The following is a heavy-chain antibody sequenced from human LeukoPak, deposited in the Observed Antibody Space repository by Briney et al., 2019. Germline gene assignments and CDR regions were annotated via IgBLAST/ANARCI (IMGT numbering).Heavy chain of an antibody. Sequence: SETLSLTCTVSGGSISSYYWSWIRQPPGKGLEWIGYIYYSGSTNYNPSLKSRVTISVDTSKNQFSLKLSSVTAADTAVYYCARQGFYDFHFDTWGQGTLVTVSS. D-gene: IGHD3-3*01. CDR2: IYYSGST. CDR3: ARQGFYDFHFDT. V-gene: IGHV4-59*01. J-gene: IGHJ4*02. CDR1: GGSISSYY.